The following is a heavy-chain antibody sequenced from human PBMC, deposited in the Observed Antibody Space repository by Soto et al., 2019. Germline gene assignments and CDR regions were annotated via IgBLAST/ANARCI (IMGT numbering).Heavy chain of an antibody. CDR3: ATTTVTAGGDY. CDR2: IYSGGST. J-gene: IGHJ4*02. CDR1: GFTVSSNY. D-gene: IGHD4-17*01. V-gene: IGHV3-66*01. Sequence: EVQLVESGGGLVQPGGSLRLSCAASGFTVSSNYMSWVRQAPGKGLEWVSVIYSGGSTYYADSVKGRFTISRDNSKNTMYLQMNSLRAEDTAVYYCATTTVTAGGDYWGQGTLVTVSS.